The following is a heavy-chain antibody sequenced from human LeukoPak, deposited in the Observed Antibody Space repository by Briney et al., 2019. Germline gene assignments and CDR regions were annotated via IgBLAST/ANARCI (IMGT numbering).Heavy chain of an antibody. V-gene: IGHV3-23*01. CDR3: AKESYSSGWYAYFDY. J-gene: IGHJ4*02. D-gene: IGHD6-19*01. CDR2: ISGSGGST. Sequence: GGSLRLSCAASGFTFSGYAMSWVRQAPGKGLEWVSAISGSGGSTYYADSVKGRFTISRDNSKNTLYLQMNSLRAEDTAVYYCAKESYSSGWYAYFDYWGQGTLVTVSS. CDR1: GFTFSGYA.